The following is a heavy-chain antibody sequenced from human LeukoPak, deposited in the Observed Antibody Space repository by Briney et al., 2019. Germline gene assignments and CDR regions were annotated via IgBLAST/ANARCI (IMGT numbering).Heavy chain of an antibody. V-gene: IGHV4-59*12. J-gene: IGHJ4*02. CDR1: GDSISSYY. CDR2: IYYSGST. CDR3: AREGGPYRPLDY. Sequence: SETLSLTCTVSGDSISSYYWSWIRQPPGKGLEWIGYIYYSGSTKYNPSLKSRVTISVDTSKNQFSLKLTSVTAADTAVYYCAREGGPYRPLDYSGQGTLVTVAS.